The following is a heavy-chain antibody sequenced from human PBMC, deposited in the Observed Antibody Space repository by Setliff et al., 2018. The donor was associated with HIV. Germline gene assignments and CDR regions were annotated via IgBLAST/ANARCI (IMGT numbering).Heavy chain of an antibody. CDR1: GGSISSGGYY. J-gene: IGHJ4*02. CDR2: IYYSGST. Sequence: PSETLSLTCTVSGGSISSGGYYWSWIRQHPGKGLEWIGHIYYSGSTYYNPSLKSRVTMSVDTTKNQFSLKLNTVTAADTATYYCLLDVPLILRTSPPLWGQGTPVTVSS. CDR3: LLDVPLILRTSPPL. D-gene: IGHD1-7*01. V-gene: IGHV4-31*09.